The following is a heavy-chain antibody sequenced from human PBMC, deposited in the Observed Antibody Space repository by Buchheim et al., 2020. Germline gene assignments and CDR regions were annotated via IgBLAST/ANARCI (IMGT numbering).Heavy chain of an antibody. CDR1: GFTFRNYG. Sequence: EVQLLESGGGLIQPGGSLRLSCAASGFTFRNYGMTWVRQAPGKGLEWVSSINDSGGTTFYADSVKGRFTISRDNSKNTISLQMNSLRAEDTAVYYCAAGWDYFDYWGQETL. V-gene: IGHV3-23*01. CDR3: AAGWDYFDY. D-gene: IGHD6-19*01. J-gene: IGHJ4*02. CDR2: INDSGGTT.